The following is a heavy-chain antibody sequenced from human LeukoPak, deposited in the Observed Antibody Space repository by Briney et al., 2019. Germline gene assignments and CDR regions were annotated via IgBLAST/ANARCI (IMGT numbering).Heavy chain of an antibody. CDR2: IYYSGIT. CDR1: GGSINPYY. D-gene: IGHD1-14*01. J-gene: IGHJ6*03. Sequence: PSETLSLTCTVSGGSINPYYWIWIRQSPGTGLEWIGYIYYSGITDYNPSLKSRVTFSIDTSKKQFSLNLTSVTAADTAIYFCARGGNHYYYYMDVWGKGIRVTVSS. CDR3: ARGGNHYYYYMDV. V-gene: IGHV4-59*01.